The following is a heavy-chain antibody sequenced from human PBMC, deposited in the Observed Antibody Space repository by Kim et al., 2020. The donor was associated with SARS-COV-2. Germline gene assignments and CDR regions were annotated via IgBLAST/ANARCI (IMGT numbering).Heavy chain of an antibody. Sequence: AQKLQGRVTMTTDTSTRTAYMELRSLRSDDTAVYYCARQEQQLRYLIFDYWGQGTLVTVSS. D-gene: IGHD6-13*01. V-gene: IGHV1-18*01. J-gene: IGHJ4*02. CDR3: ARQEQQLRYLIFDY.